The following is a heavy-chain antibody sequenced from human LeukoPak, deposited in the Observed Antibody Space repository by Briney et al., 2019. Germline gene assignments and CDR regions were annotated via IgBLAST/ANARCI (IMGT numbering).Heavy chain of an antibody. CDR3: VSFYETY. D-gene: IGHD2-2*01. V-gene: IGHV3-74*01. CDR1: GNYW. Sequence: GGSLRPSCAASGNYWMRWVRQAPGKGLVWVSHINSDGSWTSYADSVKGRFTISKDNAKDTVYLQMNNLRAEDTAVYYCVSFYETYWGRGTLVTVSS. J-gene: IGHJ4*02. CDR2: INSDGSWT.